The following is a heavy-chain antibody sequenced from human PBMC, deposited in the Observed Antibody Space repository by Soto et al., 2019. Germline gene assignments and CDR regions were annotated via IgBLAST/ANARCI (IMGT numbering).Heavy chain of an antibody. D-gene: IGHD2-15*01. CDR2: ISSSSSYT. CDR1: GFTFSDYY. V-gene: IGHV3-11*05. J-gene: IGHJ4*02. Sequence: QVQLVESGGGLVKPGGSLRLSCAASGFTFSDYYMSWIRQAPGKGLEWVSYISSSSSYTNYADSVKGRFTISRDNAKNSLYLKMNSLRAEDTDVYYCAGVVVAALDFWGQGTLVTVSS. CDR3: AGVVVAALDF.